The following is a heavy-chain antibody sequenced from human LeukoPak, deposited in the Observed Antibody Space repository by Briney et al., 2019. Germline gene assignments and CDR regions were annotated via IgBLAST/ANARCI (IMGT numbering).Heavy chain of an antibody. CDR3: AKDAPHCSSASCYSED. CDR1: GFSFSTYG. J-gene: IGHJ4*02. CDR2: MSSDGSNK. Sequence: GGSLRLSCAASGFSFSTYGMHWVRQAPGKGLEWVAVMSSDGSNKNYADSVKGRFTISRDNSKNTLSLQMNSLRAEDTAVYYCAKDAPHCSSASCYSEDWGQGTLVTVSS. D-gene: IGHD2-2*01. V-gene: IGHV3-30*18.